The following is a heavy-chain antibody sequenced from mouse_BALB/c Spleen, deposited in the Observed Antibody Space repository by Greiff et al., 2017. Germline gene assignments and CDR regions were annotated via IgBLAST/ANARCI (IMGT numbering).Heavy chain of an antibody. J-gene: IGHJ4*01. V-gene: IGHV1S56*01. CDR3: ARGGGYDDYAMDY. Sequence: QVQLQQSGPELVKPGASVRISCKASGYTFTSYYIHWVKQRPGQGLEWIGWIYPGNVNTKYNEKFKGKATLTADKSSSTAYMQLSSLTSEDSAVYFCARGGGYDDYAMDYWGQGTSVTVSS. CDR2: IYPGNVNT. D-gene: IGHD2-2*01. CDR1: GYTFTSYY.